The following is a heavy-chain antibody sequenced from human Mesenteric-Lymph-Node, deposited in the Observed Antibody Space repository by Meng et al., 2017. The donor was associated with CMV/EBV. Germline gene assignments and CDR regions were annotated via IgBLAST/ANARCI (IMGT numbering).Heavy chain of an antibody. V-gene: IGHV1-69*04. CDR1: GTFSSYA. D-gene: IGHD5-12*01. CDR2: IIPILGIA. J-gene: IGHJ2*01. Sequence: GTFSSYAISWVRQAPGQGLEWMGRIIPILGIANYAQKFQGRVTITADESTSTAYMDLSSLRSEDTAVYYCASDRTNGYSGYWYFDLWGRGTLVTVSS. CDR3: ASDRTNGYSGYWYFDL.